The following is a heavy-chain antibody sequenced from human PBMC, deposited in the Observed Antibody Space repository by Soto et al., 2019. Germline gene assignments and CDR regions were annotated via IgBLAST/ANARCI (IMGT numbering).Heavy chain of an antibody. Sequence: ESGGGVVQPGRSLRLSCAASGFSFSSFGMHWVRQAPGEGLEWVAGIWYDGTETFYADSLRGRFTISRDNSKNTLYLQMNSLRAEDTAVYYCAREYYDSSGYYLDYWGQGTLVTVSS. CDR1: GFSFSSFG. J-gene: IGHJ4*02. D-gene: IGHD3-22*01. CDR2: IWYDGTET. V-gene: IGHV3-33*01. CDR3: AREYYDSSGYYLDY.